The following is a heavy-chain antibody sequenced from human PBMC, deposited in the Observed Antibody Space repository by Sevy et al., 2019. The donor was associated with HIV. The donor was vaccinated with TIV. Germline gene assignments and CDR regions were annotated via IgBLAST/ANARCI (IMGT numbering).Heavy chain of an antibody. D-gene: IGHD7-27*01. CDR2: INSDGSST. Sequence: GGSLRLSCAASGFTFSSYWMHWVRQAPGKGLVWVSRINSDGSSTSYADSVKGRFTISRDNAKNTLYLQMNSLRAEDTAVYYCARPKLTGGRQFDPWGQGTLVTVSS. V-gene: IGHV3-74*01. CDR1: GFTFSSYW. CDR3: ARPKLTGGRQFDP. J-gene: IGHJ5*02.